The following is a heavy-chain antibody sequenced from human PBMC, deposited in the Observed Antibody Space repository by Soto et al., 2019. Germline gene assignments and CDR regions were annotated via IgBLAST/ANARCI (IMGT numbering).Heavy chain of an antibody. J-gene: IGHJ6*02. Sequence: GGSLRLSCAASGFTFSSYAMHWVRQAPGKGLEWVAVISYDGSNKYYADSVKGRFTISRDNSKNTLYLQMNSLRAEDTAVYYCARDNMIYGSGLSYYYYYGMDVWGQGTTVTVSS. D-gene: IGHD3-10*01. CDR3: ARDNMIYGSGLSYYYYYGMDV. CDR1: GFTFSSYA. CDR2: ISYDGSNK. V-gene: IGHV3-30-3*01.